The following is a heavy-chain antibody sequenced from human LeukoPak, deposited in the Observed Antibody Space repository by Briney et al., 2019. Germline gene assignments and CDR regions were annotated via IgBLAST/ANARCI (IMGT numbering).Heavy chain of an antibody. D-gene: IGHD5-12*01. CDR2: IIPILGIA. J-gene: IGHJ4*02. Sequence: ASVKVSCKASGYIFTGYYIHWVRQAPGQGLEWMGRIIPILGIANYAQKFQGRVTITADKSTTTAYMELSSLRSEDTAVYYCASVYSGYDNTIDYWGQGTLVTVSS. V-gene: IGHV1-69*02. CDR1: GYIFTGYY. CDR3: ASVYSGYDNTIDY.